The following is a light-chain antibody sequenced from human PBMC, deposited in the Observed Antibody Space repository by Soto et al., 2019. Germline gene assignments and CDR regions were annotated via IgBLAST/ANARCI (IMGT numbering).Light chain of an antibody. CDR1: QNINTW. CDR2: DAS. J-gene: IGKJ1*01. CDR3: QQYNSYGKA. V-gene: IGKV1-5*01. Sequence: DIQMTQSPSTLSASVGDRVTITCRASQNINTWLAWYQQKPGKAPNLLIYDASSLESGVPSRFSGSGSGTEFTLTISSLQPDDFATYYCQQYNSYGKAFGQGTKVDIK.